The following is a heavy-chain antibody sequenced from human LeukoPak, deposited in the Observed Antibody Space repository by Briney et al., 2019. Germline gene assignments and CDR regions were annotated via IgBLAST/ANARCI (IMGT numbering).Heavy chain of an antibody. CDR3: ARDRRPPLNSGSYYDYYYGMDV. Sequence: PSETLSLTCTVSGGSISSGGYYWSWIRQHPGKGLEWIGYIYYSGSTYYNPSLKSRVTISVDTSKNQFSLELSSVTAADTAVYYCARDRRPPLNSGSYYDYYYGMDVWGQGTTVTVSS. J-gene: IGHJ6*02. D-gene: IGHD1-26*01. CDR2: IYYSGST. CDR1: GGSISSGGYY. V-gene: IGHV4-31*03.